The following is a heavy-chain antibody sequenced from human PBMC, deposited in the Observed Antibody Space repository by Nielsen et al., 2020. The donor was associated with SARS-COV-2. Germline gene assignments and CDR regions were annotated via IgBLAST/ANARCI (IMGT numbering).Heavy chain of an antibody. Sequence: GESLKISCAASGFTFSSYGMHWVRQAPGKGLEWVAVISYDGSNKYYADSVKGRFTISRDNSKNTLYLQMNSLRDEDTAVYYCARETIDHTSSFVDYWGQGTLVTVSS. CDR1: GFTFSSYG. CDR2: ISYDGSNK. D-gene: IGHD6-6*01. CDR3: ARETIDHTSSFVDY. J-gene: IGHJ4*02. V-gene: IGHV3-30*03.